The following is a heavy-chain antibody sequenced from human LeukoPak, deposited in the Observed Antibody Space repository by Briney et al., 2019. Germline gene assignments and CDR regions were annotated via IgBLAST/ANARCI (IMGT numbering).Heavy chain of an antibody. CDR1: GFTVSSNY. D-gene: IGHD6-25*01. J-gene: IGHJ6*02. V-gene: IGHV3-53*01. CDR3: AKGGVASGMDV. CDR2: IYSGSST. Sequence: PGGSLRLSCAASGFTVSSNYMSWVRQAPGKGLEWVSVIYSGSSTYYADSVKGRFTVSRDNSKNTLYLQMNSLRAEDTAVYYCAKGGVASGMDVWGQGTTVTVSS.